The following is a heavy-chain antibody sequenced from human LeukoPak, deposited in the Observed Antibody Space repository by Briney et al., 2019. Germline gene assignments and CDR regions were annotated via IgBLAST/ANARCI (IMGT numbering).Heavy chain of an antibody. CDR3: AKDLAYYYDSSGRSFDY. CDR1: GFTFSSYA. V-gene: IGHV3-23*01. D-gene: IGHD3-22*01. Sequence: GGSLRLSCAASGFTFSSYAMSWVRQAPGKGLEWVSAISGSGGSTYYADSVKGRFTISRDNSKNTLYLQMNSLRAEDTAVYYCAKDLAYYYDSSGRSFDYWGQGTLVTVSS. CDR2: ISGSGGST. J-gene: IGHJ4*02.